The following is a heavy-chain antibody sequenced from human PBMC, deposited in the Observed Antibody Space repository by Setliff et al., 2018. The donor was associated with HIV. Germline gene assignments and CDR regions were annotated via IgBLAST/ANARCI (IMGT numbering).Heavy chain of an antibody. CDR3: ARVANRRGPRGITGTTGYSYYMDV. V-gene: IGHV4-34*01. D-gene: IGHD1-7*01. CDR1: GGSFSGYY. J-gene: IGHJ6*03. CDR2: INHSGSS. Sequence: SETLSLTCAVYGGSFSGYYWSWIRQSPGKGLEWIGEINHSGSSNYNPSLKSRVTASVDTSKNQFSLELSSVTAADTAVFFCARVANRRGPRGITGTTGYSYYMDVWGKGTTVTVSS.